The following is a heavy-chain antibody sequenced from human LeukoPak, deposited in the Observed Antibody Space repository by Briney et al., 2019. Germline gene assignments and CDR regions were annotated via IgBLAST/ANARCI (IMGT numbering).Heavy chain of an antibody. Sequence: SETLSLTCTVSGDSTSNYDWSWFRQPPGKGLEWIGDSYNSGRTDYNPSLKSRVTSSIDTSKNLFSLKLNSVTTADTAVYHCARKTTRGYCSGVSCYSWFDPWGQGTLVTVSS. D-gene: IGHD2-15*01. V-gene: IGHV4-59*01. CDR2: SYNSGRT. CDR1: GDSTSNYD. CDR3: ARKTTRGYCSGVSCYSWFDP. J-gene: IGHJ5*02.